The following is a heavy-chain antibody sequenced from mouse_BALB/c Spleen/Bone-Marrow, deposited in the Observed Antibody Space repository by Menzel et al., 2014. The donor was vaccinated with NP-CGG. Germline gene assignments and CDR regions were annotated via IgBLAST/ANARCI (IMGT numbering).Heavy chain of an antibody. D-gene: IGHD2-14*01. V-gene: IGHV1S81*02. CDR1: GYTFTSYW. CDR3: ARDYRYDAGCGCFVY. J-gene: IGHJ3*01. CDR2: INPSNGRT. Sequence: VQLQQSGAELVKPGASVKLSCKASGYTFTSYWMHWVKQRPGQGLEWIGEINPSNGRTNYNEKFKSKATLTVAKSSSSAYMELMSLTSENSAVYYVARDYRYDAGCGCFVYWGQGTLVTVSA.